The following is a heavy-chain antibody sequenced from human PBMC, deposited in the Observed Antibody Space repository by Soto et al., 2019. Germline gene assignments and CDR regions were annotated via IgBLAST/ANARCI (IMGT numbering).Heavy chain of an antibody. CDR3: AREYTYGSNFFDC. J-gene: IGHJ4*02. Sequence: QVQLQESGPGLVKPSQTLSLTCTVSGGSISSAAYYWSWIRQHPGKGLEWIGYISHSGSTYYTPSLMSRVIISADTSKNQFSVNLTSVTAADTAVYYCAREYTYGSNFFDCWGQGALVNVSS. CDR2: ISHSGST. V-gene: IGHV4-31*03. CDR1: GGSISSAAYY. D-gene: IGHD5-18*01.